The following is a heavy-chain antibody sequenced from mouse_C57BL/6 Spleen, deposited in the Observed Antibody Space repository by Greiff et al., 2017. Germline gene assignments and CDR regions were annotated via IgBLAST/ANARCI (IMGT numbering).Heavy chain of an antibody. J-gene: IGHJ4*01. CDR3: ARLGYSSMDY. Sequence: VQLQQPGAELVKPGASVKLSCKASGYTFTSYWMHWVKQRPVQGLEWIGMIHPNSGSTNYNEKFKSKATLTVDKSSSTAYMQLSSLTSEDSAVYYCARLGYSSMDYWGQGTSVTVSS. V-gene: IGHV1-64*01. CDR2: IHPNSGST. CDR1: GYTFTSYW.